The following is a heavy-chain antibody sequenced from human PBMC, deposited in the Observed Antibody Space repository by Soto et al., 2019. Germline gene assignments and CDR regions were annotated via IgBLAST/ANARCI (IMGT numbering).Heavy chain of an antibody. V-gene: IGHV6-1*01. CDR1: GDSVSSNSAG. D-gene: IGHD1-26*01. CDR3: ARGEQYSGRIFDY. Sequence: QVQLQQSGPGLVKPSQTLSLTCAITGDSVSSNSAGWSWVRQSPSRGLEWLGRTYYRSKWYYEYAVSVRGRITINPDTCKNQYSLQLNSVTPEDTAVYFCARGEQYSGRIFDYWGQGTLVTVSS. CDR2: TYYRSKWYY. J-gene: IGHJ4*01.